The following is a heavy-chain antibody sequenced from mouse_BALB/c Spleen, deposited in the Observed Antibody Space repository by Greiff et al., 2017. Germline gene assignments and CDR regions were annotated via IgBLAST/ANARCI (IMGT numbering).Heavy chain of an antibody. D-gene: IGHD1-2*01. CDR3: ARGLRLGWY. J-gene: IGHJ3*01. Sequence: VQLQQSGAELAKPGASVTMSCKASGYTFTSYWMHWVKQRPGQGLAWIGYINPSTGYTEYNQKFKDKATLTADKSSSTAYMQLSSLTSEDSAVYYCARGLRLGWYWGQGTLVTVSA. CDR1: GYTFTSYW. V-gene: IGHV1-7*01. CDR2: INPSTGYT.